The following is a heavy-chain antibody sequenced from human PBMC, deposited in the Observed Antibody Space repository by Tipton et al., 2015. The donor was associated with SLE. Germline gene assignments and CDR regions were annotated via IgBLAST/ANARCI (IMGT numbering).Heavy chain of an antibody. V-gene: IGHV3-21*01. CDR2: ISSSSSYI. D-gene: IGHD3-22*01. CDR1: GFTFSSYN. J-gene: IGHJ4*02. CDR3: ARGSYYYDSSDYVDF. Sequence: GSLRLSCAASGFTFSSYNMNWVRQAPGKGLEWVSSISSSSSYIYFADSVKGRFTISRDNAKNSLYLQMNSLRAEDTAVYYCARGSYYYDSSDYVDFWGQGTLVTVSS.